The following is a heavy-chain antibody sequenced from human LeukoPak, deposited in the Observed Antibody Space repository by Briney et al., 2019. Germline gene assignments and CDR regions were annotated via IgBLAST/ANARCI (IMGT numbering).Heavy chain of an antibody. Sequence: GGSLRLSCAASGFTFSDYYMSWIRQAPGKGLEWVSFISGSGSNTKYADSVKGRFTISRDNAKNSLYLQVNSLRAEDTAMYYCARDSAHVVVVSAAIPPGLDNWFDPWGQGTLVTVSS. J-gene: IGHJ5*02. V-gene: IGHV3-11*01. D-gene: IGHD2-2*01. CDR2: ISGSGSNT. CDR3: ARDSAHVVVVSAAIPPGLDNWFDP. CDR1: GFTFSDYY.